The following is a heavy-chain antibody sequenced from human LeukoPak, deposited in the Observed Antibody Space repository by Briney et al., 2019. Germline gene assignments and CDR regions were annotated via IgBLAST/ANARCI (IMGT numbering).Heavy chain of an antibody. D-gene: IGHD2-15*01. Sequence: ASVKVSCKSSGYTFTNYAIHWVRQAPGQRLEWMGWINAGNGYTKYSQKFQGRVTITRDTSAGTAYMELSSLRSEDTAVYYCAGTIPSCPGVSCYSHWFNPWGQGTLVTVSS. CDR1: GYTFTNYA. J-gene: IGHJ5*02. CDR2: INAGNGYT. CDR3: AGTIPSCPGVSCYSHWFNP. V-gene: IGHV1-3*01.